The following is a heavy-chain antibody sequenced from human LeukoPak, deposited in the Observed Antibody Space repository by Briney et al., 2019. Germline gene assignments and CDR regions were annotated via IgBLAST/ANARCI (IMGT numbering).Heavy chain of an antibody. D-gene: IGHD6-13*01. CDR1: GYTFTGYG. V-gene: IGHV1-2*02. CDR3: ARDVFAGDSTHHKFDP. J-gene: IGHJ5*02. CDR2: INPNTGGT. Sequence: GASVKVSCKASGYTFTGYGISWVRQAPGQGLEWMGWINPNTGGTNYAQKFEGRVTMTRDTFITTAYMELSRLRSDDTAVYYCARDVFAGDSTHHKFDPWGQGTLVTISS.